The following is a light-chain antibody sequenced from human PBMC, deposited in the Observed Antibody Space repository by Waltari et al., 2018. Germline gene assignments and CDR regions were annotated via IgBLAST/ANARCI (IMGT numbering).Light chain of an antibody. CDR2: KDR. CDR1: DLATRS. J-gene: IGLJ3*02. V-gene: IGLV3-27*01. CDR3: YSATDNNVV. Sequence: SSALTQPSSASVSPGQTATISCSGDDLATRSVRWLKQKPGQAPVLVIYKDRERPSGIPERFSGSSSGTTVTLTITGAQVEDEAEYYCYSATDNNVVFGGGTRLTVL.